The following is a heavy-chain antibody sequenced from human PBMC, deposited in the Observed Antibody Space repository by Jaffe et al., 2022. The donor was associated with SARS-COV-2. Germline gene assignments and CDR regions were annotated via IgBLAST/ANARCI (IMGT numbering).Heavy chain of an antibody. CDR2: ISWNSGSI. CDR3: AKDFSGDNDAFDI. CDR1: GFTFDDYA. J-gene: IGHJ3*02. Sequence: EVQLVESGGGLVQPGRSLRLSCAASGFTFDDYAMHWVRQAPGKGLEWVSGISWNSGSIGYADSVKGRFTISRDNAKNSLYLQMNSLRAEDTALYYCAKDFSGDNDAFDIWGQGTMVTVSS. V-gene: IGHV3-9*01. D-gene: IGHD2-15*01.